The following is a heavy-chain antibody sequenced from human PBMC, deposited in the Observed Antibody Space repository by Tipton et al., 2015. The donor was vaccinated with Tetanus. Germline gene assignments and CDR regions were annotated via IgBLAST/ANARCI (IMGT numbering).Heavy chain of an antibody. J-gene: IGHJ4*02. CDR1: GFSFSSYW. V-gene: IGHV3-7*01. CDR3: ARYNVGETLRLDY. CDR2: IKEDGGEQ. D-gene: IGHD2-21*02. Sequence: SLRLSCAASGFSFSSYWMSWVRQAPGKGLEWVANIKEDGGEQYYVDSVKGRFTISRDNFKNSVYLQMNSLRAEDTAVYYCARYNVGETLRLDYWGQGALVTASS.